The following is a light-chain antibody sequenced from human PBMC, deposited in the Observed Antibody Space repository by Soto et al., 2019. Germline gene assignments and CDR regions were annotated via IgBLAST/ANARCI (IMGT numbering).Light chain of an antibody. CDR1: SSNIGATYD. CDR3: QSYDSSLSAHYV. J-gene: IGLJ1*01. V-gene: IGLV1-40*01. CDR2: GNS. Sequence: QSALTQPPSVSGAPGQRVTISCTGSSSNIGATYDVRWYQQLPGTAPKLLIYGNSNRPSGVPDRFSGSKSGTSASLAITGLQADDEADYYCQSYDSSLSAHYVFGTGTKVTVL.